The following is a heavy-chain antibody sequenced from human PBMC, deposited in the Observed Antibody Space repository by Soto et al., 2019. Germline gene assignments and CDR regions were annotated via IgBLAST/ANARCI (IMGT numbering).Heavy chain of an antibody. J-gene: IGHJ4*02. CDR1: GYTFTTYG. Sequence: QVQLVQSGAEVKKPGASVKVSCKASGYTFTTYGITWVRQAPEQGLEWMGWTSAYNGNTNNAQKLQGRVTMTTDTSTSTAYMELRSLRSDDTAVYYCAREYGSGSRFDYWGQGTLVTVSS. D-gene: IGHD3-10*01. CDR2: TSAYNGNT. V-gene: IGHV1-18*01. CDR3: AREYGSGSRFDY.